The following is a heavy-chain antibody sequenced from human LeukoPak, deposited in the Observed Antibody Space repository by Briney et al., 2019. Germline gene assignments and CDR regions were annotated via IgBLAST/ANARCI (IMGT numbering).Heavy chain of an antibody. CDR1: GFTFSSYA. CDR2: ISGSGGST. J-gene: IGHJ4*02. D-gene: IGHD3-22*01. V-gene: IGHV3-23*01. CDR3: ARDSKTYYYDL. Sequence: GGSLRLSCAASGFTFSSYAMSWVRQAPGKGLEWVSAISGSGGSTYYADSVKGRFTISRDNSRNTLYLQMNSLRVEDTAVYYCARDSKTYYYDLWGQGALVTVSS.